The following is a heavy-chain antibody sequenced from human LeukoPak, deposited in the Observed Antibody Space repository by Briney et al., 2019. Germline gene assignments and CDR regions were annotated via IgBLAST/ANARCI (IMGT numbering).Heavy chain of an antibody. J-gene: IGHJ4*02. CDR3: AKGSAVAGTFDY. Sequence: PGGSLRLSCAASGFTFDDYAMHWVRQAPGKGLEWVSGISWNSGTIGYADSVKGRFTISRDNAKNSLYLQMNSLRAEDMALYYCAKGSAVAGTFDYWGQGTLVTVSS. V-gene: IGHV3-9*03. D-gene: IGHD6-19*01. CDR1: GFTFDDYA. CDR2: ISWNSGTI.